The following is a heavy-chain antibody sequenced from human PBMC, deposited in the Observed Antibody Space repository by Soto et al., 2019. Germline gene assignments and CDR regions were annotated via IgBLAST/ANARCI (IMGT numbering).Heavy chain of an antibody. D-gene: IGHD6-13*01. Sequence: QITLRESGPTLVKPTQTLTLTCTFSGFSLNTTGVTVGWIRQPPGQALEWLALIYWDDDTRYSPSVNSRITVTKDTSKNQVVLTLTNVAPVDTAAYYCAHRTIEAPGTFDYWGQGTLVTVSS. CDR3: AHRTIEAPGTFDY. CDR2: IYWDDDT. J-gene: IGHJ4*02. CDR1: GFSLNTTGVT. V-gene: IGHV2-5*02.